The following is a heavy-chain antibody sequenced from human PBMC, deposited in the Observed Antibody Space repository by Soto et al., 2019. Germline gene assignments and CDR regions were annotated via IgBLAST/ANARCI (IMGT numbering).Heavy chain of an antibody. CDR3: ARVTTVNLYYYYYYMDV. CDR1: GGSISSYY. D-gene: IGHD4-17*01. CDR2: IYYSGST. V-gene: IGHV4-59*01. J-gene: IGHJ6*03. Sequence: PSETLSLTCTVSGGSISSYYWSWIRQPPGKGLEWIGYIYYSGSTNYNPSLKSRVTISVDTSKNQFSLKLSSVTAADTAVYYCARVTTVNLYYYYYYMDVWGKGTTVTVSS.